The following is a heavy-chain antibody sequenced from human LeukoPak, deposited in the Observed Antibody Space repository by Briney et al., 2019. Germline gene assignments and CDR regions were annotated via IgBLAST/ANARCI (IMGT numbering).Heavy chain of an antibody. CDR3: AKDRGARGTGFDY. J-gene: IGHJ4*02. D-gene: IGHD1-1*01. CDR1: GFTFDDYA. V-gene: IGHV3-9*01. CDR2: TSWNSGSI. Sequence: GRSLRLSCAASGFTFDDYAMHWVRQAPGKGLEWVSGTSWNSGSIGYADSVKGRFTISRDNAKNSLYLQMNSLRAEDTALYYCAKDRGARGTGFDYWGQGTLVTVSS.